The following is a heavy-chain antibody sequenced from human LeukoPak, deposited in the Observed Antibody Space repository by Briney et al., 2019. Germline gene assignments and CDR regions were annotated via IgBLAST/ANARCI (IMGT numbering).Heavy chain of an antibody. D-gene: IGHD6-19*01. CDR3: ATRIAVAGTQGY. Sequence: GASVKVSCKASGYTFTGYYMHWVRQAPGQGLEWMGWINPNSGGTNYAQKLQGRVTMTRDTSISTAYMELRRLRSDDTAVYYCATRIAVAGTQGYWGQGTLVTVSS. CDR1: GYTFTGYY. J-gene: IGHJ4*02. V-gene: IGHV1-2*02. CDR2: INPNSGGT.